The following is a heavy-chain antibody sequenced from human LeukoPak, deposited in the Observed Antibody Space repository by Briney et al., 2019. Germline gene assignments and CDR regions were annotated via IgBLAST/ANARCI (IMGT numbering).Heavy chain of an antibody. CDR1: GGSISSGSYY. Sequence: SQTLSLTCTVSGGSISSGSYYWSWIRQPAGKGLEWIGRIYTSGSTNYNPSLKSRVTISVDTSKNQFSLKLSSVTAADTAVYYCARDRVMVRGAFILSRVASDIWGQGTMVTVSS. J-gene: IGHJ3*02. CDR2: IYTSGST. D-gene: IGHD3-10*01. CDR3: ARDRVMVRGAFILSRVASDI. V-gene: IGHV4-61*02.